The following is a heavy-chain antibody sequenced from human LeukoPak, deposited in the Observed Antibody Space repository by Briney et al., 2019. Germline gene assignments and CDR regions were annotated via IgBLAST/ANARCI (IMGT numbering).Heavy chain of an antibody. D-gene: IGHD2-21*02. V-gene: IGHV3-21*01. CDR1: GFTFSAYS. CDR3: ARESGDSYLFYYYNGMDV. Sequence: PGGSLRLSCAASGFTFSAYSMNWVRQAPGKGLEWVSSISPSGSYIYSADSVKGRFTISRDNAKNSLYLQMNSLRAEDTAVYYCARESGDSYLFYYYNGMDVWGQGTTVTVSS. J-gene: IGHJ6*02. CDR2: ISPSGSYI.